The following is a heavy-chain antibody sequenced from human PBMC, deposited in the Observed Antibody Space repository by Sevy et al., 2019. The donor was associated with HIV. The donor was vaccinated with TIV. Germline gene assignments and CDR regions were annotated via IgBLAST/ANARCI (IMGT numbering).Heavy chain of an antibody. CDR3: AKQGSIVGAQPYYYGMDV. CDR2: IYSGGST. J-gene: IGHJ6*02. Sequence: GGSLRLSCAASGFTVSSNYMSWVRQAPGNGLEWVSVIYSGGSTYYADSVKGRFTISRDNSKNTLYLQMNSLRAEDTAVYYCAKQGSIVGAQPYYYGMDVWGQGTTVTVSS. V-gene: IGHV3-53*01. D-gene: IGHD1-26*01. CDR1: GFTVSSNY.